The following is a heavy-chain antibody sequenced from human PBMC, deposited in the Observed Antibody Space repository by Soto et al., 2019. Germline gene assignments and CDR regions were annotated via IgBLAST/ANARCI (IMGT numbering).Heavy chain of an antibody. CDR2: ISNDGSNK. Sequence: PGGSLRLCCAASGFSFSTYGMHWVRQAPGKGLEWVAFISNDGSNKYYADSVKGRFTISRDNSKNTLYLQMNSLRAEDTAVYYCAKGFGNYCAFDYWGQGTLVTLSS. J-gene: IGHJ4*02. D-gene: IGHD1-26*01. V-gene: IGHV3-30*18. CDR1: GFSFSTYG. CDR3: AKGFGNYCAFDY.